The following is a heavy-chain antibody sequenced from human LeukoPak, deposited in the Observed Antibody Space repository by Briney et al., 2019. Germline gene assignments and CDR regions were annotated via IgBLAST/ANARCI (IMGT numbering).Heavy chain of an antibody. J-gene: IGHJ3*02. D-gene: IGHD6-6*01. V-gene: IGHV4-59*08. CDR1: GGSTSSYY. Sequence: PSETLSLTCTVSGGSTSSYYWSWIRQPPGKGLEWIGYIYYSGSTNYNPSLKSRVTISVDTSKNQFSLKLSSVTAADTAVYYCARWQLDAFDIWGQGTMVTVSS. CDR2: IYYSGST. CDR3: ARWQLDAFDI.